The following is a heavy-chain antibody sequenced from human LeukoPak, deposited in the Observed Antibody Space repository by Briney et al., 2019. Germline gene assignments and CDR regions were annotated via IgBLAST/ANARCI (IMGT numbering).Heavy chain of an antibody. Sequence: PGESLRLSCAASGFAFSSYSMTWVRQAPGKGLEWVSSINVSPAYISYADSVKGRFTISRDNAKNSLYLHVNSLRAEDTAVYFCARDLNWGAGALDIWGQGTMVTVSS. CDR1: GFAFSSYS. CDR2: INVSPAYI. J-gene: IGHJ3*02. D-gene: IGHD7-27*01. CDR3: ARDLNWGAGALDI. V-gene: IGHV3-21*01.